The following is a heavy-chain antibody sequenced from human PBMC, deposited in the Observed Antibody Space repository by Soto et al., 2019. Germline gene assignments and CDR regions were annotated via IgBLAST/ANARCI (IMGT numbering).Heavy chain of an antibody. V-gene: IGHV4-59*01. CDR3: ARAYYDASGYGLRP. J-gene: IGHJ5*02. CDR2: VYYTGTT. D-gene: IGHD3-22*01. CDR1: GGSIRTYY. Sequence: PSETLSLICTVSGGSIRTYYWNWIRQPPGKGLEWIGFVYYTGTTNYNPSLKSRVTISLDKSTNQFSLILNSVTAADTAVSYCARAYYDASGYGLRPGGQGTRVTVS.